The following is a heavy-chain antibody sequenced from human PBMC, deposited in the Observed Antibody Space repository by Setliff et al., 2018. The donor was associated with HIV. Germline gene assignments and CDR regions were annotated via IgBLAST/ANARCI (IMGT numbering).Heavy chain of an antibody. V-gene: IGHV1-8*01. D-gene: IGHD3-3*01. CDR2: MNPKSGKT. J-gene: IGHJ2*01. CDR3: ARSGPRDHDFWSDQSRRYFDL. Sequence: ASVKVSCKASGYIFTQSDINWVRQATGQMPEWMGWMNPKSGKTGYKQTFQDRITITRDSSTYTLHMELKTLTSEDTAVYYCARSGPRDHDFWSDQSRRYFDLWGRGTLGTSPQ. CDR1: GYIFTQSD.